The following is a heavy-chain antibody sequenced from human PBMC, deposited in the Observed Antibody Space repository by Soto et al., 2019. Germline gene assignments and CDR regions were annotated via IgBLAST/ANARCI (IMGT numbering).Heavy chain of an antibody. CDR3: AHRVGLQGNWNGGYFAF. D-gene: IGHD1-1*01. V-gene: IGHV2-5*02. CDR2: IYWDDDK. CDR1: GFSLATSGVG. J-gene: IGHJ4*02. Sequence: QVTLEESGPTRVKPTQTLTLTCTFSGFSLATSGVGVGWVRQPPGKALERLALIYWDDDKRYSPSLRSRLTVTKDTPRNQVVLTMTNMDPVDTATYYCAHRVGLQGNWNGGYFAFWGQGALVTVSS.